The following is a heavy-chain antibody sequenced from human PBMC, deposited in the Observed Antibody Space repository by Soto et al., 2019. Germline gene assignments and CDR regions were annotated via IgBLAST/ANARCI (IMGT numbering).Heavy chain of an antibody. CDR3: ARQVVDRSGMEA. Sequence: GASLKISCKDSGYNFTTYWIGWVRQMPGKGLEWMGIIYPGDSDTRYSPSFQGQVTISADKSISTAYLQWSSLKASDTAMYYWARQVVDRSGMEAWGEGTTVTVAS. CDR2: IYPGDSDT. V-gene: IGHV5-51*01. CDR1: GYNFTTYW. J-gene: IGHJ6*04. D-gene: IGHD2-15*01.